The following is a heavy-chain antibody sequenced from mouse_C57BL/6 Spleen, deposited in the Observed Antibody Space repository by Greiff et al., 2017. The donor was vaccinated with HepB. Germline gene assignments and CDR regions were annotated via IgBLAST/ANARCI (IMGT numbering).Heavy chain of an antibody. V-gene: IGHV1-26*01. J-gene: IGHJ1*03. D-gene: IGHD5-1*01. CDR1: GYTFTDYY. Sequence: EVQLQQSGPELVKPGASVKISCKASGYTFTDYYMNWVKQSHGKSLAWIGDINPNNGGTSYNQKFKGKATLTVDKSSSTAYMELRSLTSEDSAVYYGASLVEYYWYFDVWGTGTTVTVSS. CDR2: INPNNGGT. CDR3: ASLVEYYWYFDV.